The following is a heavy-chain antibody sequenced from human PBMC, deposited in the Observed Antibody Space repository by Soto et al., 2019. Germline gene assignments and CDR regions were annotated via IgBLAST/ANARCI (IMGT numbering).Heavy chain of an antibody. J-gene: IGHJ3*01. CDR3: AKDREDHNSVWDAFDV. CDR1: GFTFNYFA. V-gene: IGHV3-23*01. D-gene: IGHD1-20*01. CDR2: IGGGDDDR. Sequence: EVQLLESGGGLVQPGGSLRLSCAASGFTFNYFAMSWFRQAPGKVLEWVSSIGGGDDDRFYPDSVKGRFTISRVNSKNTVYLQMTNLRAEDTALYFCAKDREDHNSVWDAFDVWGQGTVVTVSS.